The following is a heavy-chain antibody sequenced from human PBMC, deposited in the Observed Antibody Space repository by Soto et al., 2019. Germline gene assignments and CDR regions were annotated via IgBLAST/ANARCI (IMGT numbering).Heavy chain of an antibody. D-gene: IGHD5-12*01. CDR1: GGSISSSNW. CDR2: IYHSGST. Sequence: SETLSLTCAVSGGSISSSNWWSWVRQPPGKGLEWIGEIYHSGSTNYNPSLKSRVTISVDKSKNQFSLNLSSVTAADTDMYYCARAGVATIYPGNNWFAPGGKGTLVTVSS. V-gene: IGHV4-4*02. J-gene: IGHJ5*02. CDR3: ARAGVATIYPGNNWFAP.